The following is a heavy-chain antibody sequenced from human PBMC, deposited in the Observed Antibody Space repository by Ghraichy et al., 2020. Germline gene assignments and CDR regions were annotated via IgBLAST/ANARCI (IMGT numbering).Heavy chain of an antibody. V-gene: IGHV4-59*01. Sequence: SETLSLTCTVSGGSISSYYWSWIRQPPGKGLEWIGYIYYSGSTNYNPSLKSRVTISVDTSTNKFSLKQSTVTAADTAVYYCARFSITIFDVDAFDYWGQGTLVTVSS. J-gene: IGHJ4*02. CDR1: GGSISSYY. CDR2: IYYSGST. CDR3: ARFSITIFDVDAFDY. D-gene: IGHD3-3*01.